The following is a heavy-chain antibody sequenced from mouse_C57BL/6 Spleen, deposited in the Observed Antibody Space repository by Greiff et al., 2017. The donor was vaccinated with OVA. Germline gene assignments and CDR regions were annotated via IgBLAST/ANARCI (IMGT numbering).Heavy chain of an antibody. D-gene: IGHD2-3*01. V-gene: IGHV1-15*01. CDR1: GYTFTDYE. CDR3: TRWAYDGYYWYFDV. CDR2: IDPETGGT. J-gene: IGHJ1*03. Sequence: QVQLQQSGAELVRPGASVTLSCKASGYTFTDYEMHWVKQTPVHGLEWIGAIDPETGGTAYNQKFKGKAILTADKSSSTAYMELRSLTSEDSAVYYCTRWAYDGYYWYFDVWGTGTTVTVSS.